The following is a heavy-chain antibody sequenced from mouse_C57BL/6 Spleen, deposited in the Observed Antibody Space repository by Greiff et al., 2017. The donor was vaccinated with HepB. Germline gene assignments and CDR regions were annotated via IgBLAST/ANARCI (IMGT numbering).Heavy chain of an antibody. CDR1: GYTFTTYP. Sequence: QVQLKESGAELVKPGASVKMSCKASGYTFTTYPIEWMKQNHGKSLEWIGNFHPYNDDTKYNEKFKGKATLTVEKSSSTVYLELSRLTSDDSAVYYCARGLSYYYSSSPNYAMDYWGQGTSVTVSS. D-gene: IGHD1-1*01. CDR3: ARGLSYYYSSSPNYAMDY. V-gene: IGHV1-47*01. J-gene: IGHJ4*01. CDR2: FHPYNDDT.